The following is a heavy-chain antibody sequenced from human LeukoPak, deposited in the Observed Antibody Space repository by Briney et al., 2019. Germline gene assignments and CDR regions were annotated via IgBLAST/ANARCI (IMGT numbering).Heavy chain of an antibody. CDR3: ARDRIQLSGFPLIDY. Sequence: ASVKVSCKASGGTFSSYAISWVRQAPGQGLEWMGGIIPIFGTANYAQKFQGRVTITADESTSTAYMELSSLRSEDTAVYYCARDRIQLSGFPLIDYWGQGTLVTVSS. CDR2: IIPIFGTA. V-gene: IGHV1-69*13. J-gene: IGHJ4*02. D-gene: IGHD5-18*01. CDR1: GGTFSSYA.